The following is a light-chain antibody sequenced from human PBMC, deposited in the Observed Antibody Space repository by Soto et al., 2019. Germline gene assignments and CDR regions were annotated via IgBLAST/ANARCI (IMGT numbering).Light chain of an antibody. CDR2: DDS. J-gene: IGLJ2*01. V-gene: IGLV3-21*02. Sequence: SYELTQPPSVSVAPGQTAKITFGGDNMRTKSVHWYQQRPGQAPVLVVYDDSDRPSNIPERFSGSNPGDTATLSINRVEAGDEADYYCQVWDSLTDHIVFGGGTKLTVL. CDR1: NMRTKS. CDR3: QVWDSLTDHIV.